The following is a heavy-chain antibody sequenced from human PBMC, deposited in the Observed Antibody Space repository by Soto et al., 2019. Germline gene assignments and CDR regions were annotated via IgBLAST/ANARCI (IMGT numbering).Heavy chain of an antibody. V-gene: IGHV3-74*01. CDR2: INADGSTT. CDR3: ATVATHSYNWFDP. Sequence: EVQLVESGGGLVQPGGSLRLSCAASGFTFSTYWMHWVRQAPGKGLVWVSRINADGSTTTYADSVKGRFTISRDNAKNTLYLQMNSLRPEDTAVYFCATVATHSYNWFDPWGQGTLVTISS. D-gene: IGHD3-3*02. CDR1: GFTFSTYW. J-gene: IGHJ5*02.